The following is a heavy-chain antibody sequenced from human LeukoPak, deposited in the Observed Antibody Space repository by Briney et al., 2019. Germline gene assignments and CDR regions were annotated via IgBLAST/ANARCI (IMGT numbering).Heavy chain of an antibody. Sequence: SQTLSLTCAISGDSVSGNSVAWNWLRQSPLRGLEWLGRTYYRSKWYHDYAISVKRRMTINPNTSKNQYSLQLISVTPEDTAVYYCARAAFTSGTPRRFDYWGQGTLVTVSS. CDR2: TYYRSKWYH. CDR1: GDSVSGNSVA. CDR3: ARAAFTSGTPRRFDY. D-gene: IGHD6-19*01. V-gene: IGHV6-1*01. J-gene: IGHJ4*02.